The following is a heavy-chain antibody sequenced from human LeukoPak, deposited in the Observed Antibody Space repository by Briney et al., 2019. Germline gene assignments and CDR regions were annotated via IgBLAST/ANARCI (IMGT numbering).Heavy chain of an antibody. CDR3: ARQIRGEYCSGGSCYYYYYMDV. Sequence: GESLKISCKGSGYSFTSYWIGWVRQMPGKGLEWMGIIYPGDSDTRYSPSFQGQVTISADKSISTAYLQWSSLKASDTAMYYCARQIRGEYCSGGSCYYYYYMDVWGKGTTVTVSS. V-gene: IGHV5-51*01. CDR2: IYPGDSDT. CDR1: GYSFTSYW. J-gene: IGHJ6*03. D-gene: IGHD2-15*01.